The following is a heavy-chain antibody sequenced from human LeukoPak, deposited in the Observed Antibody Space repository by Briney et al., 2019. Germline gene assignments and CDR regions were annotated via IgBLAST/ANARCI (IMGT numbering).Heavy chain of an antibody. J-gene: IGHJ4*02. D-gene: IGHD3-22*01. CDR1: DFSFITYA. CDR3: ARDNTISGYYEIGY. Sequence: PGGSLRLSCAGSDFSFITYAMSWVRQAPGKGLEWVSTITGRGDATYYADSVKGRFTISRDNSKNIVFLQMNSLRAEDTAVYYCARDNTISGYYEIGYWGQGTLVTVSS. V-gene: IGHV3-23*01. CDR2: ITGRGDAT.